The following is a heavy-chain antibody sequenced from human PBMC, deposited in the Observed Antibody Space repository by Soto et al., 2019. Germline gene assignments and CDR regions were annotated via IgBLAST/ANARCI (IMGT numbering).Heavy chain of an antibody. Sequence: GGSLRLSCVASGFVFSGYSMSWVRQAPGKGLEWVSAISAGGSDTYYADSVKGRFTVSRVNSKNTLYLQMNTLRAEDTAIHSCATVPIWGGRSSCYTEGFDSWGQGTLVTVSS. D-gene: IGHD3-3*01. CDR3: ATVPIWGGRSSCYTEGFDS. CDR2: ISAGGSDT. CDR1: GFVFSGYS. J-gene: IGHJ4*02. V-gene: IGHV3-23*01.